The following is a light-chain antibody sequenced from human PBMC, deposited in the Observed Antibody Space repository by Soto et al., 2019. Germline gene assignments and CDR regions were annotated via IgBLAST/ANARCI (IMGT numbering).Light chain of an antibody. V-gene: IGLV6-57*04. CDR1: SGSIASNY. J-gene: IGLJ2*01. CDR2: DDD. CDR3: LSYASSKVV. Sequence: NFMLTQSHSVSESPGKTVTISCTRSSGSIASNYVQWYQQRPGSAPTIVISDDDQRRSGVPDRFSGSIDSSSNSASLTISGLKTEDEADYYCLSYASSKVVFGGGTKVTVL.